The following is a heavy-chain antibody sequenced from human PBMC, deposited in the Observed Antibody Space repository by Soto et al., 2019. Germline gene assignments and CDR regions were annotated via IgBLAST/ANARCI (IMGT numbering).Heavy chain of an antibody. CDR1: GRSFSGYY. D-gene: IGHD2-8*02. Sequence: QVQLQQWGAGLLKPSETLSLTCAVYGRSFSGYYWTWIRQPPGTGLEWIGEINHSGSTNYNPSLNSRVTISVDTSKNQCSLKLTSVTAADTAVYYCARDKITGLFDYWGQGTLVTVSS. J-gene: IGHJ4*02. V-gene: IGHV4-34*01. CDR3: ARDKITGLFDY. CDR2: INHSGST.